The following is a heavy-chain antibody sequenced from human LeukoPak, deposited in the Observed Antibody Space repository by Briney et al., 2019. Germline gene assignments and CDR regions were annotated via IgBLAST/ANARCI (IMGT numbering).Heavy chain of an antibody. D-gene: IGHD6-13*01. CDR3: GRDRSNSWYELGY. Sequence: ASVKVSCKASGYIFSTSGISWVRQAPGQGLEWMGWISVYNGNIKYAQNFQGRVTMTTDTSTSTAYMELRSLRSDDTAVCYCGRDRSNSWYELGYWGQGTLVTVSS. CDR2: ISVYNGNI. CDR1: GYIFSTSG. V-gene: IGHV1-18*01. J-gene: IGHJ4*02.